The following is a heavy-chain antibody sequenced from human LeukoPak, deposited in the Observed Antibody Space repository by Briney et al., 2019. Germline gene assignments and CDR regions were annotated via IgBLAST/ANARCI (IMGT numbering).Heavy chain of an antibody. V-gene: IGHV3-23*01. CDR1: GFTFSSYA. J-gene: IGHJ4*02. CDR3: AKDTAVVTTFDY. D-gene: IGHD4-23*01. CDR2: ISGSGGST. Sequence: PGGSLRLSCAASGFTFSSYAMSWVRQAPGKGLEWVSAISGSGGSTYYADSVKGRFTISRDNSKNTLYLQMNSLRAGDTAMYYCAKDTAVVTTFDYWGQGALVTVSS.